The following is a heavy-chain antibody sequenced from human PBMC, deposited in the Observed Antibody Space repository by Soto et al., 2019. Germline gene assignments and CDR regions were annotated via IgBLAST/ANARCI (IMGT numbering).Heavy chain of an antibody. Sequence: QVQLVQSGAEVKKPGASVKVSCKASGYTFSTYGISWVRQAPGQGLEWMGWISVYNGNTNYAQSLQGRVTMTTDTSTSTAYMELRSLRSDDTAVYYCAGDPQLERRREFDYWGQGTLVTVSS. V-gene: IGHV1-18*01. D-gene: IGHD1-1*01. CDR2: ISVYNGNT. CDR3: AGDPQLERRREFDY. J-gene: IGHJ4*02. CDR1: GYTFSTYG.